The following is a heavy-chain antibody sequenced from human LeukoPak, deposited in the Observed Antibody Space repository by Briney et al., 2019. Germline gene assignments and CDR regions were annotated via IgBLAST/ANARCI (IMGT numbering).Heavy chain of an antibody. D-gene: IGHD3-22*01. V-gene: IGHV3-23*01. CDR2: ISNDGGGT. J-gene: IGHJ5*02. Sequence: TGGSLRLSCAASGFTFSSYAMGWVRQAPGKGLEWVSAISNDGGGTQYADFVEGRFTISRDNSKNTLFLQMSSLRAEDTALYYCAKGSSGYFADLWGQGTLVTVSS. CDR1: GFTFSSYA. CDR3: AKGSSGYFADL.